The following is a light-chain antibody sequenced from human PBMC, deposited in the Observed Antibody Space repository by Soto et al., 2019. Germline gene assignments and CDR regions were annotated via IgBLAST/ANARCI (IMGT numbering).Light chain of an antibody. CDR1: QSVTTY. CDR3: QQRSNWPRT. Sequence: EIVLTQSPATLSLSPGDRATLSCRASQSVTTYLAWYQQKPGKAPRLLIYDVSNRETGIPARFSGSGSGTDFTLTISSLEPEDFAVYYCQQRSNWPRTFGQGTKVDIK. V-gene: IGKV3-11*01. CDR2: DVS. J-gene: IGKJ1*01.